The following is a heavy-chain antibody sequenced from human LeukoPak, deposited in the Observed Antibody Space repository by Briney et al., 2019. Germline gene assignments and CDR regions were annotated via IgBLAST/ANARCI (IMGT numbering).Heavy chain of an antibody. CDR1: GFTFSSYS. CDR2: ISSSSSYI. D-gene: IGHD2-21*02. V-gene: IGHV3-21*01. CDR3: ARDIRACCGGDCYSDY. J-gene: IGHJ4*02. Sequence: GGSLRLSCAASGFTFSSYSMNWVRQAPGKGLEWVSSISSSSSYIYYADSVKGRFTISRDNAKNSLYLQMNSLRAEDTAVYYCARDIRACCGGDCYSDYWGQGTLVTVSS.